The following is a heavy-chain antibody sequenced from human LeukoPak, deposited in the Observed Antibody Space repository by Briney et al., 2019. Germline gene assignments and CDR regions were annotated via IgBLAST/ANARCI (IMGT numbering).Heavy chain of an antibody. CDR2: ISSSSSYI. CDR1: GFTFSSYS. D-gene: IGHD3-22*01. J-gene: IGHJ4*02. V-gene: IGHV3-21*01. Sequence: GGSLRLSCAASGFTFSSYSMNWVRQAPGEGMEWVSSISSSSSYIYYADSVKGRFTISRDNAKNSLYLQMNSLRAEDTAVYYCARGSNYYDSSGYQGAYDYWGQGTLVTVSS. CDR3: ARGSNYYDSSGYQGAYDY.